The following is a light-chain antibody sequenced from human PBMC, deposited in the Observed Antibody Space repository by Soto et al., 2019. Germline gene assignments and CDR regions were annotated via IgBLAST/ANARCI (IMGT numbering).Light chain of an antibody. Sequence: EIVLTKSPGTLSLSPEERATLSCRASQSVSSSYLAWYQQKPGQAPRLLIYGASSRATGIPDRFSGSGSGTDFTLTISRLEPEDFAVYYCQQYGSSPPTITFGQGTRLEIK. CDR2: GAS. V-gene: IGKV3-20*01. J-gene: IGKJ5*01. CDR3: QQYGSSPPTIT. CDR1: QSVSSSY.